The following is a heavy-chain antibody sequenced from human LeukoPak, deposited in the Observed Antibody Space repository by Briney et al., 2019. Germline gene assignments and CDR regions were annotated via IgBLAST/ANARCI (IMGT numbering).Heavy chain of an antibody. D-gene: IGHD3-22*01. J-gene: IGHJ4*02. CDR3: GSLTVVAKDH. Sequence: ASLRLSCAASGFTFSTYWMHWVRQAPGKGLVGVAQINSDGSSTSYADSVKGRFTISRDNAKNTLYLQMISLRAEDTAVYYCGSLTVVAKDHWGQGTLVTVSS. CDR1: GFTFSTYW. CDR2: INSDGSST. V-gene: IGHV3-74*01.